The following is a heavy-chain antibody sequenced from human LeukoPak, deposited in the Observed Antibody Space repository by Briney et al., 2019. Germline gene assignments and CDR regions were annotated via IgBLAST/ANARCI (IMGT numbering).Heavy chain of an antibody. D-gene: IGHD3-10*01. V-gene: IGHV3-23*01. Sequence: GGSLRLSCAASGFTFSNYGMNWVRQAPGKGLEWVSGITGSGVTTYYADSVKGRFTISRDNSKNMVYLQMNSLRAEDTAVYYCANDSYGSGSYFDYWGQGTLVTVSS. CDR3: ANDSYGSGSYFDY. J-gene: IGHJ4*02. CDR1: GFTFSNYG. CDR2: ITGSGVTT.